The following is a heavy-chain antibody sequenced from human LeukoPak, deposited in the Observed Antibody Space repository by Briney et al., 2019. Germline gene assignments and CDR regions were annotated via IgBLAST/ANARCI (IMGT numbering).Heavy chain of an antibody. J-gene: IGHJ3*02. CDR3: ARAHYYDSSGYYYRDAFDI. CDR2: INPNSGGT. V-gene: IGHV1-2*02. Sequence: ASVKVSCKASGYTFTGYYMHWVRQAPGQGLEWMGWINPNSGGTNYAQKFQGRVTMTRDTSIGTAYMELSRLRSDDTAVYYCARAHYYDSSGYYYRDAFDIWGQGTMVTVSS. D-gene: IGHD3-22*01. CDR1: GYTFTGYY.